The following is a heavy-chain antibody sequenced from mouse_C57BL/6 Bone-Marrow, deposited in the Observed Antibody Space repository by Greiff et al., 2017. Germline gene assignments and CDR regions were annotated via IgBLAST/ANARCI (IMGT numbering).Heavy chain of an antibody. J-gene: IGHJ4*01. D-gene: IGHD2-12*01. CDR2: IYPGDGDT. Sequence: QVQLQQSGPELVKPGASVKISCKASGYAFSSSWMNWVKQRPGKGLEWIGRIYPGDGDTNYNGKFKGKATLTADKSSSTAYMQLSSLTSEDSAVYFCARSHDGAMDYWGQGTSVTVSS. V-gene: IGHV1-82*01. CDR3: ARSHDGAMDY. CDR1: GYAFSSSW.